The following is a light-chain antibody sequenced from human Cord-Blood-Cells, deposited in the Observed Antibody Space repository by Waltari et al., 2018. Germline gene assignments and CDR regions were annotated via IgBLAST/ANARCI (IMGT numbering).Light chain of an antibody. CDR1: SSDVGGYNY. CDR3: SSYTSSSTLG. V-gene: IGLV2-14*01. Sequence: QSALTQPASVSGSPGQSITISCTGTSSDVGGYNYVSWYQQHPGKAPKRMIYEVSKRPSGVSNRFSGSKSGNTASLTISGLQAEDEADYYCSSYTSSSTLGFGGGTKLTVL. J-gene: IGLJ2*01. CDR2: EVS.